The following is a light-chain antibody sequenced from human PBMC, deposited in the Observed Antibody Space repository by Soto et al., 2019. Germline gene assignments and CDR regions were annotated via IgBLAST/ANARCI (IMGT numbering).Light chain of an antibody. J-gene: IGLJ3*02. CDR1: SSDIGGYKY. CDR3: TSYSRYSVLV. CDR2: EVS. V-gene: IGLV2-14*01. Sequence: QSVLTQPASVSGSPGQSITISCTGTSSDIGGYKYVSCYQQHPGKAPKLIIFEVSNRPSGVSDRFSGSNSGNTASLTISGLQAEDEADYYCTSYSRYSVLVFGGGTKVTVL.